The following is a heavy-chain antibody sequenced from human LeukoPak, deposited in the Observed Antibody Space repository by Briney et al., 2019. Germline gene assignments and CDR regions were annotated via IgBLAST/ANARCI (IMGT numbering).Heavy chain of an antibody. CDR2: IKNSGST. Sequence: PSETLSLTCALYRGSFIGYYWCSIRQPPGKGAWWIGDIKNSGSTNYNQSLKSRVTISGDTSKNQFYLKLSSLTAADTAVYYCAFPEGELLPLDYWGQGTLVTVSS. CDR1: RGSFIGYY. V-gene: IGHV4-34*01. CDR3: AFPEGELLPLDY. J-gene: IGHJ4*02. D-gene: IGHD1-26*01.